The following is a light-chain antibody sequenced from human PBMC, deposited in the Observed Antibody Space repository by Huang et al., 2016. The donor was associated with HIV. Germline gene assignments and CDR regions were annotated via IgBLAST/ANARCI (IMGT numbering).Light chain of an antibody. CDR2: GAA. CDR1: QTVLYSSNNKNY. J-gene: IGKJ1*01. V-gene: IGKV4-1*01. CDR3: HQYYRSPWT. Sequence: DIVMTQSPDSLAVSLGERATINCKSSQTVLYSSNNKNYVTWYQQKPGQPPKLLIYGAATRESGVPDRCSGSGSGTDFTLTISSLQAADVAVYYCHQYYRSPWTFGQGTKVEIK.